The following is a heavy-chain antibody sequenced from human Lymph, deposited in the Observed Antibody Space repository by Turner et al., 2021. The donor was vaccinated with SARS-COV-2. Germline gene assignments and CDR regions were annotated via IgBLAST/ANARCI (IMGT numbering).Heavy chain of an antibody. J-gene: IGHJ6*02. V-gene: IGHV4-39*01. Sequence: QLQLQESGPGLVKPSETLSLTCPVSGGSISSSTYYWGWIRQPPGKGLEWIGSIYYSGSTYQNPSLKSRVTISVDPSKNQISLKLSSVTAADTAVYYCARQRLTRYGMDVRGQGTTVTVSS. CDR2: IYYSGST. CDR3: ARQRLTRYGMDV. CDR1: GGSISSSTYY. D-gene: IGHD2-21*02.